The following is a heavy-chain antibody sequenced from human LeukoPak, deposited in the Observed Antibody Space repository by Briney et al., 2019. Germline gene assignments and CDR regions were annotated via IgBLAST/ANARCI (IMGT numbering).Heavy chain of an antibody. J-gene: IGHJ4*02. CDR3: ARDHSSSTFDY. CDR1: GFTFSSYW. D-gene: IGHD6-6*01. V-gene: IGHV3-7*01. CDR2: INQDGSEK. Sequence: GGSLRLSCAASGFTFSSYWMSWVRQAPGKGLEWVANINQDGSEKYYVGSVKGRFTVSRDNAKNSLYLQMSSLRAEDTAVYYCARDHSSSTFDYWGQGTLVTVSS.